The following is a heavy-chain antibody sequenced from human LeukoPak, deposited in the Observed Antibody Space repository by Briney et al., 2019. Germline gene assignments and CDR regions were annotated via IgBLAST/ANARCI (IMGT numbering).Heavy chain of an antibody. D-gene: IGHD3-10*01. CDR3: ARDLSLWLGEDPRDY. CDR2: IYHSGST. Sequence: SETLSLTCAVSGGSISSSNWWSWVRQHPGKGLEWIAEIYHSGSTNYNPSLKSRVTISVDKSKNQFSLKLSSVTAADTAVYYCARDLSLWLGEDPRDYWGQGTLVTVSS. V-gene: IGHV4-4*02. J-gene: IGHJ4*02. CDR1: GGSISSSNW.